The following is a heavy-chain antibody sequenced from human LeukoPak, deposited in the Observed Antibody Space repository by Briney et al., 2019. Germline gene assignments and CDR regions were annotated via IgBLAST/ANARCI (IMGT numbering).Heavy chain of an antibody. V-gene: IGHV3-33*08. CDR2: IWYDASNR. J-gene: IGHJ6*02. CDR3: ARVGSAYDLDYHGIDV. Sequence: GGSLRLSCAASGFTFSSYAMHWVRQAPGKGLGWVAVIWYDASNRYYGDSVKDRFTISRDNSKNTLFLEMNSLRGEDTAIYYCARVGSAYDLDYHGIDVWGQGTTVIVSS. CDR1: GFTFSSYA. D-gene: IGHD5-12*01.